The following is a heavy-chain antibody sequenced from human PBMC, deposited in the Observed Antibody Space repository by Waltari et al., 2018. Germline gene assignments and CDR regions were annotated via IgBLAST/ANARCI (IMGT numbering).Heavy chain of an antibody. J-gene: IGHJ4*02. CDR2: IWYDGSNK. CDR3: ARAYYYDSSGYYPIDY. Sequence: QVQLVESGGGVVQPGRSLRLSCAASGFTFRSYGMHWVRQAPGKGQEWVAVIWYDGSNKYYADSVKGRFTISRDNSKNTLYLQMNSLRAEDTAVYYCARAYYYDSSGYYPIDYWGQGTLVTVSS. D-gene: IGHD3-22*01. CDR1: GFTFRSYG. V-gene: IGHV3-33*01.